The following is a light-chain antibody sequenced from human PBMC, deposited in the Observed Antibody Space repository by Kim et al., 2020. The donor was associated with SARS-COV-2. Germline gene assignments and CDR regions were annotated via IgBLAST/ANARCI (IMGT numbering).Light chain of an antibody. J-gene: IGKJ4*01. CDR2: GAS. V-gene: IGKV3-20*01. CDR3: QQYGNSPLS. Sequence: EIVLTQSPGTLSLSQGERANLSCRASQSVRSNYLAWYQQKPGQPPRLLIYGASSRATGIPDRFSGSGSGTGVTLTISRLDPEDFAVYYCQQYGNSPLSFGGGTKVDIK. CDR1: QSVRSNY.